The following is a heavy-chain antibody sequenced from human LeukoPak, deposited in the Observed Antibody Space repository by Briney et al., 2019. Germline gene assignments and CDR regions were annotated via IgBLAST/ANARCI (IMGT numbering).Heavy chain of an antibody. D-gene: IGHD4-17*01. CDR3: VRRLYGDYTLDY. V-gene: IGHV1-46*01. CDR1: GYTFTSYY. Sequence: ASVKVSCKASGYTFTSYYMHWVRQAPGQGLEWMGIINPSGGSTSYAQKFQGRVTMTRDTSTSTVYMELSSLRSEDTAVYYCVRRLYGDYTLDYWGQGTLATVSS. J-gene: IGHJ4*02. CDR2: INPSGGST.